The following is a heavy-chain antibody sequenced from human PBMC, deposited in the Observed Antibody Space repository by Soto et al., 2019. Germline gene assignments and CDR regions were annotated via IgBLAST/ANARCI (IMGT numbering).Heavy chain of an antibody. CDR3: ARLGRAIKWFGELLSYYYYGMDV. V-gene: IGHV4-39*01. Sequence: SETLSLTCTVSGDSITSNSYFWAWIRQPPGKGLKWIGSIYYSGSTYYNPSLKSRVTISVDTSKNQFSLKLSSVTAADTAVYYCARLGRAIKWFGELLSYYYYGMDVWGQGTTVTVSS. J-gene: IGHJ6*02. D-gene: IGHD3-10*01. CDR1: GDSITSNSYF. CDR2: IYYSGST.